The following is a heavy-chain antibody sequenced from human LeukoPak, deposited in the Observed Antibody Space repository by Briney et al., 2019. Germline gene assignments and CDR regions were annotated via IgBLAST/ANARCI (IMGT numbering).Heavy chain of an antibody. D-gene: IGHD3-10*01. Sequence: SETLSLTCTVSGGSISSYYWSWLRQPPGKGLEWIGYIYYSGSTNYNPSLTSRVTISADTSKNQFSLKLSSVTAADTAVYYCAREWFGESPADWGQGTLVTVSS. CDR1: GGSISSYY. J-gene: IGHJ4*02. V-gene: IGHV4-59*01. CDR2: IYYSGST. CDR3: AREWFGESPAD.